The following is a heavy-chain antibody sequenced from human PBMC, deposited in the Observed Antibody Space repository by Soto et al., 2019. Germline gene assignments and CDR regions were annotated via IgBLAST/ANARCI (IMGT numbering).Heavy chain of an antibody. CDR2: IKPYTVNT. D-gene: IGHD3-16*01. Sequence: QVQLVQSGAAVKKPGASVKVSCKASGYIFTAFGITWVRQAPGQGLEWMGWIKPYTVNTDSAQKFHGRVTMTPDTFTTTAYMELRSLRSDDTAVYYCARGVGDFDYWGQGTLVTVSS. CDR1: GYIFTAFG. J-gene: IGHJ4*02. CDR3: ARGVGDFDY. V-gene: IGHV1-18*01.